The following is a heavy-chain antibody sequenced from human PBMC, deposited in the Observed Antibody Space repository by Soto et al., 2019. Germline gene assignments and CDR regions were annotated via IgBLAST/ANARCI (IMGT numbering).Heavy chain of an antibody. CDR1: GISLSTSGVG. J-gene: IGHJ4*02. CDR3: SHSVAGTTVDY. V-gene: IGHV2-5*02. D-gene: IGHD1-7*01. Sequence: QITLKESGPTLVKPTQPLTLTCTFSGISLSTSGVGVGWIRQPPGRALEWLALIYWDDDKRYSPSLNSRLTITKDTSKNQVVLIMTNMDPVDTATYYCSHSVAGTTVDYWGQGTLVTVSS. CDR2: IYWDDDK.